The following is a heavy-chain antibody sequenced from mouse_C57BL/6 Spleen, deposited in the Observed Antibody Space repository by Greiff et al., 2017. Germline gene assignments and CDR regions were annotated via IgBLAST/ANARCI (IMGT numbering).Heavy chain of an antibody. CDR2: INPSNGGT. Sequence: VQLQQPGAELVKPGASVKMSCKASGYTFTSYWMHWVKQRPGQGLEWIGNINPSNGGTNYNEKFKSKATLTVDKSSSTAYMQLSSLTSEDSAVYYCARDDYDRDAMDYWGQGTSVTVSS. CDR1: GYTFTSYW. D-gene: IGHD2-4*01. J-gene: IGHJ4*01. V-gene: IGHV1-53*01. CDR3: ARDDYDRDAMDY.